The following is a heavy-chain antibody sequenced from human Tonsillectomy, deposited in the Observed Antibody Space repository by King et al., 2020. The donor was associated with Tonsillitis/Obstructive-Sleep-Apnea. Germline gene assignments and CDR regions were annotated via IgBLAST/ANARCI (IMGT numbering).Heavy chain of an antibody. D-gene: IGHD2-15*01. CDR1: GFTFSDYY. Sequence: VQLVESGGGLVKPGGSLRLSCAASGFTFSDYYMSWIRQAPGKGLEWVSYISSSSSYTHYADSVKGRFTISRDTATNSLYLQMNSLRAEDTAVYYCARDFVVVVAATPESLNWFDPWGQGTLVTVSS. J-gene: IGHJ5*02. V-gene: IGHV3-11*05. CDR3: ARDFVVVVAATPESLNWFDP. CDR2: ISSSSSYT.